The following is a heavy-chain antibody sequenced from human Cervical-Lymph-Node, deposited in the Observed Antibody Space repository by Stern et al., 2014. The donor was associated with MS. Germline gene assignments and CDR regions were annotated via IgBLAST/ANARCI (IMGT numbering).Heavy chain of an antibody. J-gene: IGHJ4*02. Sequence: QVQLQESGPGLVKPSGTLSLTCAVSGGSISSGYWWSWVRQPPGKGLEWIREIYHSGSTNYNPSLKSRVTISVDTSKNHFSLKMNSVNAADTAVYYCARNGGNYAFDYWGQGTLVAVSS. V-gene: IGHV4-4*02. CDR1: GGSISSGYW. CDR2: IYHSGST. CDR3: ARNGGNYAFDY. D-gene: IGHD4-23*01.